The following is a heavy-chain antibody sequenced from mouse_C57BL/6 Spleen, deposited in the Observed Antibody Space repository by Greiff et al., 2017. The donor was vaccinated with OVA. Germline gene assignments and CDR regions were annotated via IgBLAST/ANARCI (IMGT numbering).Heavy chain of an antibody. CDR2: IYPGSGST. CDR1: GYTFTSYW. V-gene: IGHV1-55*01. Sequence: QVQLQQPGAELVKPGASVKMSCKASGYTFTSYWITWVKQRPGQGLEWIGDIYPGSGSTNYNEKFTSKATLTVDTSSSTAYMQLSSLTSEDAAVYYCARSYGKRAMDYWGQGTSVTVSS. D-gene: IGHD2-1*01. CDR3: ARSYGKRAMDY. J-gene: IGHJ4*01.